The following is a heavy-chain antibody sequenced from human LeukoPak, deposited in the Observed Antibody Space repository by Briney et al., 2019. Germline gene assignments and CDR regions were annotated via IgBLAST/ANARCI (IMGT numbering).Heavy chain of an antibody. D-gene: IGHD3-22*01. CDR1: GGSFSGYY. Sequence: ETPSLTCAVYGGSFSGYYWSWIRQPPGQGLEWIGEINHSGSTNYNPSLKSRVTISVDTSKNQFSLKLSSVTAADTAVYYCARGPPRYYYDSSGYHGEYYFDYWGQGTLVTVSS. J-gene: IGHJ4*02. CDR3: ARGPPRYYYDSSGYHGEYYFDY. CDR2: INHSGST. V-gene: IGHV4-34*01.